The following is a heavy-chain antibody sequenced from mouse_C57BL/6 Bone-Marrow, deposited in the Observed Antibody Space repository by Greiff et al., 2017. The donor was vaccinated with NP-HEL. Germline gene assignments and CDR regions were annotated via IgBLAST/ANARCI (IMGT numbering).Heavy chain of an antibody. V-gene: IGHV1-52*01. CDR1: GYTFTSYW. J-gene: IGHJ4*01. CDR2: IDPSDSET. Sequence: VQLQQPGAELVRPGSSVKLSCKASGYTFTSYWMHWVKQRPIQGLEWIGNIDPSDSETHYNQKFKDKATLTVDKSSSTAYMQLSSLTSEDSAVYYCARRGAYYFYAMDYWGQGTSVTVSS. CDR3: ARRGAYYFYAMDY. D-gene: IGHD1-1*01.